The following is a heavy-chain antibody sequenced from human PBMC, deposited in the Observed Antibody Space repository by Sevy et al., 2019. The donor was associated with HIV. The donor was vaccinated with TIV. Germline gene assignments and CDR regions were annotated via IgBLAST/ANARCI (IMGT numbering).Heavy chain of an antibody. CDR2: FDPEDGET. CDR1: GYPLTEVS. CDR3: AIVSIAATGDYFDY. Sequence: ASVKVSCKVSGYPLTEVSMHWVRQAPGKGLAWMGGFDPEDGETFYAQKFQGRVTMTEDTSTDTAYMDLSGLRSEDTAVYYCAIVSIAATGDYFDYWGQGTLVTVSS. J-gene: IGHJ4*02. D-gene: IGHD6-13*01. V-gene: IGHV1-24*01.